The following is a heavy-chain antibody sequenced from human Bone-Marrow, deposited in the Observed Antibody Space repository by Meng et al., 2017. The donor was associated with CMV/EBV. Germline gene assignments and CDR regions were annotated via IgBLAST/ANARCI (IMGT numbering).Heavy chain of an antibody. CDR1: GYTFTSYG. D-gene: IGHD3-22*01. CDR3: ARDFYYFESSGGRDYYHYGMDV. V-gene: IGHV1-8*02. J-gene: IGHJ6*02. Sequence: ASVKVSCKASGYTFTSYGISWVRQAPGQGLEWMGWMNFNSANTGYAQKFQGRVFMTRNTSTSTAYMELSSLRSEDTAVYYCARDFYYFESSGGRDYYHYGMDVWGQATTVTVSS. CDR2: MNFNSANT.